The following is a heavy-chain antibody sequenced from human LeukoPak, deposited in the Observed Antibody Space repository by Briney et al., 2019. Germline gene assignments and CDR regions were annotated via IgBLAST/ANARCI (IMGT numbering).Heavy chain of an antibody. CDR1: GGTFSNYA. Sequence: ASVKVSCKASGGTFSNYAISWVRQAPGQGLEWMGGIIPMFGSANYAQKFQARVTITADESTSTAYMELSSLRSEDTAVYYCARGAPTLDYYDSSGYYYSGYYYYYMDVWGKGTTVTVSS. D-gene: IGHD3-22*01. CDR3: ARGAPTLDYYDSSGYYYSGYYYYYMDV. V-gene: IGHV1-69*13. CDR2: IIPMFGSA. J-gene: IGHJ6*03.